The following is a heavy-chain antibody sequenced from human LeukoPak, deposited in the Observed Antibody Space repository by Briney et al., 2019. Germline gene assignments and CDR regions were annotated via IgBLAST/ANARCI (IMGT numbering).Heavy chain of an antibody. CDR3: AKDRRAGSYDY. CDR2: IIGGGGST. Sequence: PGGSLRLSCAASGFPFSSHGMSWVRQAPGKGLEWVSGIIGGGGSTYYADSVKGRLTISRDNSKNTLYLQMNSLRAEDTAVYYCAKDRRAGSYDYWGQGTLVTVSS. V-gene: IGHV3-23*01. J-gene: IGHJ4*02. CDR1: GFPFSSHG. D-gene: IGHD3-10*01.